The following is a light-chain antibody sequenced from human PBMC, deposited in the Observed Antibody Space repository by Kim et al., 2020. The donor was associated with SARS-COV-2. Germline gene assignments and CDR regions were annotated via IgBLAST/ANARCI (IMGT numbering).Light chain of an antibody. V-gene: IGLV1-44*01. CDR1: TSNSGSNT. J-gene: IGLJ2*01. CDR3: SAWDDSLNGLL. CDR2: GNN. Sequence: GQRVTISCSGSTSNSGSNTGNWYPQLPGTAAKLVMFGNNERPSGVPDRFSGSKSGTSASLAISGLQSDDEADYYCSAWDDSLNGLLFGGGTQLTVL.